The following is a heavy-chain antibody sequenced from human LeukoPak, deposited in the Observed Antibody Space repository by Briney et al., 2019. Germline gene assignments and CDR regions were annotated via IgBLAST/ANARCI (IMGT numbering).Heavy chain of an antibody. D-gene: IGHD5-24*01. CDR1: GFTFRTYA. CDR2: ISGSGNGT. J-gene: IGHJ4*02. Sequence: GGSLRLSCTASGFTFRTYAMNWVRQAPGKGLEWLSGISGSGNGTYYADSVKGRFIISRDNSKHMLYLQMNSLTVEDTATYYCAKRTMSAFDSWGQGTLLIVSS. CDR3: AKRTMSAFDS. V-gene: IGHV3-23*01.